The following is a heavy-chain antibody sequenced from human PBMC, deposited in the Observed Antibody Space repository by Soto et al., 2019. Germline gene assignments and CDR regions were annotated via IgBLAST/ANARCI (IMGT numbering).Heavy chain of an antibody. V-gene: IGHV3-30-3*01. J-gene: IGHJ4*02. CDR2: ISYDGSNK. D-gene: IGHD3-22*01. CDR1: GFTFSSYA. Sequence: GGSLRLSCAASGFTFSSYAMHWVRQAPGKGLEWVAVISYDGSNKYYADSVKGRFTISRDNSKNTLYLQMNSLRAEDTAVYYCARDTYYYDSSGYNYWGQGTLVTVSS. CDR3: ARDTYYYDSSGYNY.